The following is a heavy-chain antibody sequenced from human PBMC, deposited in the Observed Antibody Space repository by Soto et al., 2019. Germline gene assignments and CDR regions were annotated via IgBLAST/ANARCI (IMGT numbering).Heavy chain of an antibody. CDR1: GYAFTTYY. Sequence: QVQLVQSGAELKKPGASVKVSCKASGYAFTTYYMHWVRQAPGQGLEWMGIINPSSGSTSYAQKFQGRVGMTTDTSTSTVYMELSSLRSEDTAVYYCTRDTNTVRFYDTSGYLNCFDPWGQGTLVTVSS. CDR2: INPSSGST. J-gene: IGHJ5*02. CDR3: TRDTNTVRFYDTSGYLNCFDP. D-gene: IGHD3-22*01. V-gene: IGHV1-46*03.